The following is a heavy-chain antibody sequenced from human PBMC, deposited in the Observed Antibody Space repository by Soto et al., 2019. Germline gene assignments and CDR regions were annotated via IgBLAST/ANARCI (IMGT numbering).Heavy chain of an antibody. Sequence: QVQLEQSGAEVKEPGSSVNVSCKASGGTFSRSAISWVRQAPGQGLEWMGGIIPILDSATYAQKFQGSLTITADESTSTAYLELTSLKSDDTAVYYCARDMSFEYWGQGTLVTVSS. V-gene: IGHV1-69*01. CDR3: ARDMSFEY. D-gene: IGHD3-10*02. CDR2: IIPILDSA. J-gene: IGHJ4*02. CDR1: GGTFSRSA.